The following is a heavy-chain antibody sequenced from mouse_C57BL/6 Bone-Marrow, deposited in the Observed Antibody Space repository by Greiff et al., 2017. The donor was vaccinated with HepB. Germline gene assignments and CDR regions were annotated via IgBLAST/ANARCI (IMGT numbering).Heavy chain of an antibody. V-gene: IGHV5-17*01. CDR3: ARDYYGSSYWYFDV. CDR2: ISSGSSTI. D-gene: IGHD1-1*01. J-gene: IGHJ1*03. CDR1: GFTFSDYG. Sequence: EVMLVESGGGLVKPGGSLKLSCAASGFTFSDYGMHWVRQAPEKGLEWVAYISSGSSTIYYADTVKGRFTISTDNAKNTLFLQMTSLRSEDTAMYYCARDYYGSSYWYFDVWGTGTTVTVSS.